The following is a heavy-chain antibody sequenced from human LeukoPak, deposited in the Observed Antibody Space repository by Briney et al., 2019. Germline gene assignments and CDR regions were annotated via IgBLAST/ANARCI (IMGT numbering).Heavy chain of an antibody. V-gene: IGHV1-69*05. D-gene: IGHD3-16*01. Sequence: ASVKVSCKASGGTFSSYAISWVRQAPGQGLEWMGGIIPIFGTANYAQKFQGRVTMTRDMSTSTVYMELSSLRSGDTAIYYCARTATFEGLTNWGQGTLVTVSS. J-gene: IGHJ4*02. CDR3: ARTATFEGLTN. CDR2: IIPIFGTA. CDR1: GGTFSSYA.